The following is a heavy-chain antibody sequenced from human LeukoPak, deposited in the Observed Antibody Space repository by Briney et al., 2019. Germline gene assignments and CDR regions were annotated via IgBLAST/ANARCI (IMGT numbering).Heavy chain of an antibody. D-gene: IGHD3-10*01. CDR1: GFTFDDYV. Sequence: GGYLRLSCAASGFTFDDYVMSWVRQVPGKGLEWVSGINWNGGSTGYADFVKGRFTIYRDNPKNSLYLQMNSLRAADTALYYCARESRWFGEFNDAFDIWGQGTMVTVSS. CDR2: INWNGGST. V-gene: IGHV3-20*04. J-gene: IGHJ3*02. CDR3: ARESRWFGEFNDAFDI.